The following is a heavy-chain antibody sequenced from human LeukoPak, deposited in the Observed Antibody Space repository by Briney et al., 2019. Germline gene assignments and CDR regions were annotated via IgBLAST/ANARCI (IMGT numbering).Heavy chain of an antibody. CDR1: GGSIRSSNYY. V-gene: IGHV4-39*01. D-gene: IGHD6-19*01. CDR3: ARHGGPSSGWDKQPGNWFDP. Sequence: PSETLSLTCTVSGGSIRSSNYYWGWIRQPPGKGLEWIGSIYYRGTTYYNPSLKSRVTISVDTSDNQLSLRLSSVTAADTAVYYCARHGGPSSGWDKQPGNWFDPCGQGTLVTVSS. J-gene: IGHJ5*02. CDR2: IYYRGTT.